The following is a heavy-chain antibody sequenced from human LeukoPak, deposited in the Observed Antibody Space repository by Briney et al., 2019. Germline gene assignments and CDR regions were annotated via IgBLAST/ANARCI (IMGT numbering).Heavy chain of an antibody. J-gene: IGHJ4*02. V-gene: IGHV1-69*13. CDR3: ARIYGGNSNSYFDY. D-gene: IGHD4-23*01. Sequence: SVTVSCKASGGTFSSYAISWVRQAPGQGLEWMGGIIPIFGTANYAQKFQGRVTITADESTSTAYMELSSLRSEDTAVYYCARIYGGNSNSYFDYWGQGALVTGSS. CDR1: GGTFSSYA. CDR2: IIPIFGTA.